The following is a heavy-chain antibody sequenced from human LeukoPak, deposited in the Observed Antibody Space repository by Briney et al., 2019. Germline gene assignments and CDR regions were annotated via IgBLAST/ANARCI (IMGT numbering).Heavy chain of an antibody. CDR2: IGGSGVTT. D-gene: IGHD3-3*01. Sequence: PGGSLRLSCAASEFIFSNYAMSWVRQAPGKGLEWVSSIGGSGVTTLYADSVKGRFTISRDNSKNTLYLQMNSLRAEDTAVYYCAKWRENYDFWSGSLEYFQHWGQGTLVTVSS. CDR1: EFIFSNYA. J-gene: IGHJ1*01. CDR3: AKWRENYDFWSGSLEYFQH. V-gene: IGHV3-23*01.